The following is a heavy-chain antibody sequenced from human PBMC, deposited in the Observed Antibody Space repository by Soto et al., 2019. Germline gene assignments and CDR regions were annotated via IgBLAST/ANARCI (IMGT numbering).Heavy chain of an antibody. D-gene: IGHD3-3*01. CDR1: GFTFSRFW. V-gene: IGHV3-7*01. CDR3: ARDKAGRGSGFFLRHSYYYCMDV. J-gene: IGHJ6*02. CDR2: IKEDGSEK. Sequence: GGSLRLSCAASGFTFSRFWMSWVRQAPGKGLEWVANIKEDGSEKYYVDSVKGRFTMSRDNAKKSLFLQMNSLRAEDTAVYFCARDKAGRGSGFFLRHSYYYCMDVGGQETTVTISS.